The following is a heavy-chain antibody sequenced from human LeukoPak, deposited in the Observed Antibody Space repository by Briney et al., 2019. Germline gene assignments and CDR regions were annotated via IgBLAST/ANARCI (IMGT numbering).Heavy chain of an antibody. CDR1: GFSLSSYD. CDR3: ARGVVPDY. CDR2: IGTAGDT. D-gene: IGHD6-6*01. V-gene: IGHV3-13*04. Sequence: GGSLRLSCAASGFSLSSYDMHWVRQPTGKGLEWVLAIGTAGDTYYAGSVKGRFSISRENAKNLLYLQMHSLRAGDTAVYYCARGVVPDYWGQGTLVTVPS. J-gene: IGHJ4*02.